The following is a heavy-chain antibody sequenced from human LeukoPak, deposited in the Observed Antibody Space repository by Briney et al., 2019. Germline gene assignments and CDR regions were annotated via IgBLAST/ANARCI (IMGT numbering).Heavy chain of an antibody. CDR2: ISYDGSNK. D-gene: IGHD2-2*02. CDR3: ARVGVPAAISSYFQH. Sequence: PGRSLRLSCAASGFTFSSYAMHWVRQAPGKGLEWVAVISYDGSNKYYADSVKGRFTTSRDNSKNTLYLQMNSLRAEDTAVYYCARVGVPAAISSYFQHWGQGTLVTVSS. V-gene: IGHV3-30*01. J-gene: IGHJ1*01. CDR1: GFTFSSYA.